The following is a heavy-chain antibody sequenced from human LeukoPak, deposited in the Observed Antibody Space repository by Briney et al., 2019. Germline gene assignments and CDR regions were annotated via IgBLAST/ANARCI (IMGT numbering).Heavy chain of an antibody. Sequence: GGSLRLSCLTSGFTLSTNAMSWVRQAPGKGLEWISGISGSGASTYYADSVKGRFTISRDDSKNTLYLQMNSLRVEDTAVYYCAREEYSTSFDYWGQGTLVTVSP. CDR1: GFTLSTNA. CDR3: AREEYSTSFDY. V-gene: IGHV3-23*01. J-gene: IGHJ4*02. CDR2: ISGSGAST. D-gene: IGHD6-6*01.